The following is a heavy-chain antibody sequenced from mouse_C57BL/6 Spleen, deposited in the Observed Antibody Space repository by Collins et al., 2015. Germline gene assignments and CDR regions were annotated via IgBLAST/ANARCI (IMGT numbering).Heavy chain of an antibody. D-gene: IGHD1-2*01. CDR3: ARRTTAYYFDY. V-gene: IGHV5-12*01. Sequence: EVKLVESGGGLVQPGGSLKLSCAASGFTFSDYYTYWVRQTPEKRLEWVAYISNGGGSTYYPDTVKGRFTISRDNAKNTLYLQMSRLKSEDTAMYYCARRTTAYYFDYWGQGTTLTVSS. CDR2: ISNGGGST. CDR1: GFTFSDYY. J-gene: IGHJ2*01.